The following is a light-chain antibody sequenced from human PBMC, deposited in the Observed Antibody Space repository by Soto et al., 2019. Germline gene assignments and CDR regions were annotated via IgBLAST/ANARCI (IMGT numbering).Light chain of an antibody. CDR1: TSDIGTYNL. CDR2: EGT. CDR3: AAWDDSLDGVV. V-gene: IGLV2-14*02. Sequence: QSVLTQPASVSGSPGQSITIPCTGTTSDIGTYNLVSWYQQHPGKAPKLIIYEGTKRPSGVSNRFSGSKSGDTASLAISGLQSEDEADYYCAAWDDSLDGVVFGGGTKLTVL. J-gene: IGLJ2*01.